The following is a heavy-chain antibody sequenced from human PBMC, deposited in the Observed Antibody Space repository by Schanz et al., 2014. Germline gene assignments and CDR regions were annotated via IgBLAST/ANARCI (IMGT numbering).Heavy chain of an antibody. CDR1: GFAFSSYG. V-gene: IGHV3-64D*06. CDR2: ISHDGYST. D-gene: IGHD3-10*01. J-gene: IGHJ5*02. Sequence: EVQLLESGGGLVQPGGSLRLSCLASGFAFSSYGMNWLRQAPGKGLEYVSAISHDGYSTYYADSVKGRFTISRDNAKNTLYLQMNSLRAEDTAVYYCVRDILHRVYDSGSPWGQGTLVTVSS. CDR3: VRDILHRVYDSGSP.